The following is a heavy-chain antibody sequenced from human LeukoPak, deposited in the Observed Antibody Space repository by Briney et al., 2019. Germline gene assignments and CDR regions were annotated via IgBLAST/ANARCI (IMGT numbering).Heavy chain of an antibody. J-gene: IGHJ4*02. CDR3: AKDQGDYISGWSIFDY. Sequence: PGGSLRLACAASGFTVSTYAMSWVRQAPGKGLEWVSGISGSGGRTYYADSVKGRFTISRDNSKNTLYLQMNRLRAEDTAVYYCAKDQGDYISGWSIFDYWGQGSLVTVSS. CDR1: GFTVSTYA. V-gene: IGHV3-23*01. CDR2: ISGSGGRT. D-gene: IGHD6-19*01.